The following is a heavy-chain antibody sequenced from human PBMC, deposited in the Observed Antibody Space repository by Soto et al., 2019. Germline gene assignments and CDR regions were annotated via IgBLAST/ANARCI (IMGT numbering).Heavy chain of an antibody. J-gene: IGHJ4*02. D-gene: IGHD2-2*01. Sequence: EVQLLESGGGLVQPGGSLRLSCAASGFTFSSYAMSWVRQAPGKGLEWVSAISGSGGSTYYADSVKGRFTISRDNSKNTLYLQMNSLRAEDTAVYYCAKGAAPKNIVVVPAAICFDCWGQGTLVTVSS. V-gene: IGHV3-23*01. CDR1: GFTFSSYA. CDR3: AKGAAPKNIVVVPAAICFDC. CDR2: ISGSGGST.